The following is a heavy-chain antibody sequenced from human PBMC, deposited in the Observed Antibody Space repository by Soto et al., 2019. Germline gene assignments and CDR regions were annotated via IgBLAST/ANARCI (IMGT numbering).Heavy chain of an antibody. CDR1: GDTFNSYG. CDR2: IVPMFGTT. CDR3: ARDLADVHLWDACDV. Sequence: QVQLVQSGPELKKPGSSVKVSCKAPGDTFNSYGISWVRQAPGQGLEWMGGIVPMFGTTNLALKFEDRVTSTADELTTTGYMEIRRLTSEGTAVYYCARDLADVHLWDACDVWGHGTRVTVSS. D-gene: IGHD6-13*01. J-gene: IGHJ3*01. V-gene: IGHV1-69*01.